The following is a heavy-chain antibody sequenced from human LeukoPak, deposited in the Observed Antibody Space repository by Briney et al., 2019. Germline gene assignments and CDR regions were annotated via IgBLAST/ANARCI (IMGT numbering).Heavy chain of an antibody. CDR3: AKVIREVDVSHDY. J-gene: IGHJ4*02. CDR2: IHYSGGST. CDR1: GFTFSNYA. D-gene: IGHD3-10*01. V-gene: IGHV3-23*01. Sequence: PGGSLRLSCAASGFTFSNYAMSWVRQAPGKGLEWVSSIHYSGGSTYYADSVKGRFTISRDNSKNTLYLQMNSLRVEGTAVYYCAKVIREVDVSHDYWGQGALVTVSS.